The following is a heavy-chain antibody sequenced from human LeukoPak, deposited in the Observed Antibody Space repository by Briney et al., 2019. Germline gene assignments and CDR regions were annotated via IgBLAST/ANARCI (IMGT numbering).Heavy chain of an antibody. D-gene: IGHD3-10*01. CDR1: GYSLTELS. CDR3: ATKGRGANYWYFDL. CDR2: FYPEQGKT. J-gene: IGHJ2*01. Sequence: ASVKVSFKVSGYSLTELSMHWVRQAPGKGLEWMGGFYPEQGKTIYAQKFQDRVILTENTSRDTVYLDLSGLPYEGTAVYFCATKGRGANYWYFDLWGGGTLVTVSS. V-gene: IGHV1-24*01.